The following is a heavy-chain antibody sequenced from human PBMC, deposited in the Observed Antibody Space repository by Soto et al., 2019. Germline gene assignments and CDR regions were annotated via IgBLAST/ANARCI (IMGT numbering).Heavy chain of an antibody. J-gene: IGHJ3*02. CDR1: GYPVTAYY. V-gene: IGHV1-2*02. CDR3: ARGGGVGVAGSAAFGM. CDR2: INPATGAA. D-gene: IGHD3-3*01. Sequence: QLHLVQSGAVVKKPGASVTVSCSASGYPVTAYYMHWVRQAPGRGLEWMGGINPATGAAKYTQTFHGRVTMARDTAASTVFMELSGLTSEDTAVFYCARGGGVGVAGSAAFGMWGQGTLVTVSS.